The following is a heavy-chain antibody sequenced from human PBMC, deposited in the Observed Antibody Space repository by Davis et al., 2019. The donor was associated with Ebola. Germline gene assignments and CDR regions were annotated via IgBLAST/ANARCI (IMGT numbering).Heavy chain of an antibody. J-gene: IGHJ3*01. Sequence: GESLKISCAATGFTFSYYWMHWVRQAPGKGLVWVSYTNSDGSSATYADSVKGRFTISRDNAKNSLYLQMNSLRAEDTAVYYCARQYCSDTTCYTDAFDVWGQGTWVTVSS. V-gene: IGHV3-74*01. CDR1: GFTFSYYW. D-gene: IGHD2-2*02. CDR3: ARQYCSDTTCYTDAFDV. CDR2: TNSDGSSA.